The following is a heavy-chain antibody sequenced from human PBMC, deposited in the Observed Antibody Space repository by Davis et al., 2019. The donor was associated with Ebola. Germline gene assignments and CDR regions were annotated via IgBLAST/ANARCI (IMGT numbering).Heavy chain of an antibody. D-gene: IGHD3-10*01. J-gene: IGHJ6*02. Sequence: GESLKISCAASGFTVSSNYMSWVRQAPGKGLEWVSVIYSGGSTYYADSVKGRFTISRHNSKNTLYLQMNSLRAEDTAVYYCASNYGSGSYYRYYYYGMDVWGQGTTVTVPS. CDR2: IYSGGST. V-gene: IGHV3-53*04. CDR3: ASNYGSGSYYRYYYYGMDV. CDR1: GFTVSSNY.